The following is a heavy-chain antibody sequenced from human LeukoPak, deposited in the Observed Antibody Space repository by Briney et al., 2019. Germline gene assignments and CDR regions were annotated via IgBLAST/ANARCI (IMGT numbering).Heavy chain of an antibody. CDR3: ARYDFWSGYPNDY. V-gene: IGHV4-34*01. J-gene: IGHJ4*02. CDR1: GGSFSGYY. D-gene: IGHD3-3*01. CDR2: INHSGST. Sequence: PSETLSLTCAVYGGSFSGYYWSWIRQPPGKGLEWIGEINHSGSTNYNPSLKSRVTISVDTSKNQFSLKLSSVTAADTAVYYCARYDFWSGYPNDYWGQGTLVTVSS.